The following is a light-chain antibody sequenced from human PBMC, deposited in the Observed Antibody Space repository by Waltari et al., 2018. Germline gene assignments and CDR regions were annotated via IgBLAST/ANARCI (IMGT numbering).Light chain of an antibody. V-gene: IGLV2-14*01. CDR3: ISYSSATPVNVV. J-gene: IGLJ2*01. CDR1: SSDVGGYNY. CDR2: DVS. Sequence: SALTQPASVSGSLGQSITFSCTGTSSDVGGYNYVAWYQQHPGKAPKLMIHDVSNRPSGVSIRFSGSKSGNTASLTISGLQADDEADYYCISYSSATPVNVVIGGGTKLTVL.